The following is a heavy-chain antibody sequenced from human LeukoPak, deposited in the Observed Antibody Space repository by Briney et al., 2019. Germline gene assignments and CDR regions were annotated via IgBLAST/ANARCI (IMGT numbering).Heavy chain of an antibody. CDR3: ARDLVPGTGTTPYYYYGMDV. CDR2: IIPIFGTA. Sequence: SVKVSCKASGCTFSSYAISWVRQAPGQGLEWMGGIIPIFGTANYAQKFQGRVTITADESTSTAYMELSSLRSEDTAVYYCARDLVPGTGTTPYYYYGMDVWGQGTTVTVSS. J-gene: IGHJ6*02. D-gene: IGHD1-7*01. CDR1: GCTFSSYA. V-gene: IGHV1-69*13.